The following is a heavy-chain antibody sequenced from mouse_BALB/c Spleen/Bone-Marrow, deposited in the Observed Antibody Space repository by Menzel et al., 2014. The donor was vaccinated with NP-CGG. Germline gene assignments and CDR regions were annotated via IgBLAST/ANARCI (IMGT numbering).Heavy chain of an antibody. CDR3: ARRFGNSPRDSAMVN. J-gene: IGHJ4*01. CDR2: VDPANGNT. Sequence: EVKLMESGADLVKPGASVKLSCTASGFNIKDTYIHWAKQRPEQGLEWIGRVDPANGNTKYAPKFQGKATITADTSSNTAYLRLSSLTSEDTAVYYCARRFGNSPRDSAMVNWGRGTSVTVSS. D-gene: IGHD2-1*01. CDR1: GFNIKDTY. V-gene: IGHV14-3*02.